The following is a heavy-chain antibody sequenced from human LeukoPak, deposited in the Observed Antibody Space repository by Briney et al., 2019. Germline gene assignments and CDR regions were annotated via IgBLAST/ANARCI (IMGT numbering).Heavy chain of an antibody. CDR2: IYYSGST. J-gene: IGHJ4*02. V-gene: IGHV4-59*01. CDR3: ARTTYQWHEKYYFDY. D-gene: IGHD6-19*01. Sequence: SETLSLTCTVSGGSINSYYWSWIRQPPGKGLEWIGYIYYSGSTNYNPSLKSRVTISVDTSKNQFSLKLSSVTAADTAVYYCARTTYQWHEKYYFDYWGQGTLVTVSS. CDR1: GGSINSYY.